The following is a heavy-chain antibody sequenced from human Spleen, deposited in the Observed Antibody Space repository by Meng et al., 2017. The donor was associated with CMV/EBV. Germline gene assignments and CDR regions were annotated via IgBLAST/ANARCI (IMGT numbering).Heavy chain of an antibody. D-gene: IGHD3-22*01. CDR1: GFTFEEYA. CDR2: ISGNSRYI. V-gene: IGHV3-9*03. J-gene: IGHJ4*02. Sequence: GGSLRLSCEASGFTFEEYAMHWVRQVPGKGLEWVSGISGNSRYIGYADSVQGRVTISRDNAKNSLYLQMNSLRTEDIALYYCAKSSERSGYFFGDYIDSWGQGTLVTVSS. CDR3: AKSSERSGYFFGDYIDS.